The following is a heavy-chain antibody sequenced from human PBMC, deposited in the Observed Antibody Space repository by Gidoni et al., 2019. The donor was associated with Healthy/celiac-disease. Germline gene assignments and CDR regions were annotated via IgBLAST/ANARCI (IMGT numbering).Heavy chain of an antibody. J-gene: IGHJ4*02. CDR3: ARGGIVTMVRGHFDY. D-gene: IGHD3-10*01. V-gene: IGHV3-30-3*01. CDR2: ISYDGSNK. CDR1: GLTFSSYA. Sequence: QVQLVESGGGVVQPGRSLRLSCSASGLTFSSYAMRWVRQAPGKGLEWVAVISYDGSNKYYADSVKGRFTISRDNSKNTLYLQKNSLRAEDTAVYYCARGGIVTMVRGHFDYWGQGTLVTVSS.